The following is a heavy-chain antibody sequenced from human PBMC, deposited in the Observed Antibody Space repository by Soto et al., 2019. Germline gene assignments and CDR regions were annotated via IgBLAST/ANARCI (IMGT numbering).Heavy chain of an antibody. Sequence: QVQLQESGPGLVKPSETLSLTCTVSGGSISSSYWSWLRQPPGKGLEWIGHSRSTNYNPSLESRVTITVDTSQHQFSLNLSSVTAADTAVYFCARLSFYDCSRASCYLYYYYMDVWGEGTTVIVSS. D-gene: IGHD2-2*01. V-gene: IGHV4-59*08. CDR3: ARLSFYDCSRASCYLYYYYMDV. CDR1: GGSISSSY. CDR2: HSRST. J-gene: IGHJ6*03.